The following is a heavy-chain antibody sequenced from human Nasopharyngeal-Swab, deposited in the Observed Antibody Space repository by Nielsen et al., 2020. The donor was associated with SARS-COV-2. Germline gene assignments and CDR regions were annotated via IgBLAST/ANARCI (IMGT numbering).Heavy chain of an antibody. CDR3: ARGATLLYNDFDY. D-gene: IGHD1-1*01. V-gene: IGHV4-34*01. J-gene: IGHJ4*02. CDR2: INHSGST. CDR1: GGFFSGYY. Sequence: SQTLSLTCAVYGGFFSGYYWSWIRQPPGKGLEWIGEINHSGSTNYNPSLKSRVTISVDTSKNQFSLKLSSVTAADTAVYYCARGATLLYNDFDYWGQGTLVTVSS.